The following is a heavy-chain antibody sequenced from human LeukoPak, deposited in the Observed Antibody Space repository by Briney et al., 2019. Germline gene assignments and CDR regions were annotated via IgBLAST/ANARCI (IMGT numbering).Heavy chain of an antibody. J-gene: IGHJ6*02. CDR1: GFTLRSYG. D-gene: IGHD2-2*01. Sequence: GGSLRLFCAASGFTLRSYGMHWVRQAPAKGREWVAVISYDGSNKYYADSVKGRFTISRDNSKNTLYLQMNSLRAEDTAVYYCAKDRPCETCMPMDAWGQGTTVTVSS. CDR3: AKDRPCETCMPMDA. V-gene: IGHV3-30*18. CDR2: ISYDGSNK.